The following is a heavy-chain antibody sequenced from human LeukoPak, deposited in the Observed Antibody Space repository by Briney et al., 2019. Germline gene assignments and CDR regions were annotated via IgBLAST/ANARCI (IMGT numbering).Heavy chain of an antibody. V-gene: IGHV1-69*13. CDR2: IIPIFGTA. D-gene: IGHD1-26*01. J-gene: IGHJ4*02. CDR3: ARDNKWELFALDY. Sequence: SVKVSCKASGGTFSNYAISWVRQAPGQRLEWVGGIIPIFGTAKYAQKFQGRVTITADESTSTAYMELSSLRSEDTAVYYCARDNKWELFALDYWGQGTLVTVPS. CDR1: GGTFSNYA.